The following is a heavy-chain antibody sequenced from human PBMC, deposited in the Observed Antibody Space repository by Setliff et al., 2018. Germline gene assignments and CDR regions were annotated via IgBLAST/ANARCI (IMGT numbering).Heavy chain of an antibody. D-gene: IGHD3-3*01. V-gene: IGHV4-61*09. CDR2: VYVGGNT. CDR3: ARMSGFQYMDV. Sequence: SETLSLTCNVSGVSIANTANYWSWIRQPAGKTLEWIGQVYVGGNTYYNPSFESRVSISVDRSNNQFSLKLNSVTAADTAVYYCARMSGFQYMDVWGKGTTVTVSS. J-gene: IGHJ6*03. CDR1: GVSIANTANY.